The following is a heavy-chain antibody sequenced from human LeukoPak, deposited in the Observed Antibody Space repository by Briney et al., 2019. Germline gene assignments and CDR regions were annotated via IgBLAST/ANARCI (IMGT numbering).Heavy chain of an antibody. D-gene: IGHD6-13*01. V-gene: IGHV1-69*01. J-gene: IGHJ5*02. Sequence: SVKVSCKASGGTFSKYTISWVRQRPGQGLEWMGGITPLFGTANYAQKFQGRVTITADESASTAYMELSSLRSDDTAVYYCARDAPIIYTSSPNWLDPWGQGTLVSVSS. CDR1: GGTFSKYT. CDR3: ARDAPIIYTSSPNWLDP. CDR2: ITPLFGTA.